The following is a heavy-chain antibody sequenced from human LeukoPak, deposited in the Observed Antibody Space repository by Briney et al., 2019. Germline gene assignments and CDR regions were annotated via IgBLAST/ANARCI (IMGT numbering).Heavy chain of an antibody. V-gene: IGHV3-23*01. CDR2: ISGSGGST. CDR3: AKDGYCSSTSCYPLIDY. Sequence: GGSLRLSCAASGFTFSSYAMSWVRQAPGKGLEWVSAISGSGGSTYYADSVKGRFTISRDNSKNTLYLQMNSLGAEDTAVYYCAKDGYCSSTSCYPLIDYWGQGTLVTVSS. J-gene: IGHJ4*02. D-gene: IGHD2-2*01. CDR1: GFTFSSYA.